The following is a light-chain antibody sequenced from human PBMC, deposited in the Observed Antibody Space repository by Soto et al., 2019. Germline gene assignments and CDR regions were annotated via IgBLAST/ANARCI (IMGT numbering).Light chain of an antibody. J-gene: IGKJ1*01. Sequence: EIVLTQSPATLSLSPGERATLSCRASQSVGSSLAWYQQKPGQAPRLLISRASTGATGIPDRFSGSGSGTDFTLTINRLEPEDFAVYYCQEYGSSPWTFGQGTKVDIK. CDR1: QSVGSS. CDR2: RAS. V-gene: IGKV3-20*01. CDR3: QEYGSSPWT.